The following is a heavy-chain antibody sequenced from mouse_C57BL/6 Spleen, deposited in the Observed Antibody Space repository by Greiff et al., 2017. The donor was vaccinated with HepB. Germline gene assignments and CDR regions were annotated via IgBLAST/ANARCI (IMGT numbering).Heavy chain of an antibody. CDR3: ARPGGDSAWFAY. D-gene: IGHD3-3*01. CDR2: IYPRSGNT. V-gene: IGHV1-81*01. J-gene: IGHJ3*01. Sequence: QVQLQQSGAELARPGASVKLSCKASGYTFTSYGISWVKQRTGQGLEWIGEIYPRSGNTYYNEKFKGKATLTADKSSSPAYMELRSLTSEDSAVYFCARPGGDSAWFAYWGQGTLVTVSA. CDR1: GYTFTSYG.